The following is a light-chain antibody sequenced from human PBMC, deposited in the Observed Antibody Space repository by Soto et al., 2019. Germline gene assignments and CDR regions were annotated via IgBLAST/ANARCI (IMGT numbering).Light chain of an antibody. J-gene: IGLJ2*01. Sequence: QSALTQPASASGSPGQSVTISCTGTSSDVGGYNYVSWYQQHPGKAPKLMIYEVSKRPSGVPDRFSGSKSGNTASLTVSGQQADDEAYFCCSSYAGRNVHFGGGTKLTVL. CDR2: EVS. CDR1: SSDVGGYNY. V-gene: IGLV2-8*01. CDR3: SSYAGRNVH.